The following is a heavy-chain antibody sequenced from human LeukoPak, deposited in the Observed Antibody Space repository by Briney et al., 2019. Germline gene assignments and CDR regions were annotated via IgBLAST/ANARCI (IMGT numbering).Heavy chain of an antibody. CDR3: AKDREGLSSGYDLEYFDY. CDR1: GFTFSSYS. J-gene: IGHJ4*02. Sequence: GGSLRLSCAASGFTFSSYSMSWVRQAPGKGLEWVSAISGSGGSTYYADSVKGRFTISRDNSKNTLFLQMNSLRAEDTAVYYCAKDREGLSSGYDLEYFDYWGQGTLVTVSS. V-gene: IGHV3-23*01. CDR2: ISGSGGST. D-gene: IGHD5-12*01.